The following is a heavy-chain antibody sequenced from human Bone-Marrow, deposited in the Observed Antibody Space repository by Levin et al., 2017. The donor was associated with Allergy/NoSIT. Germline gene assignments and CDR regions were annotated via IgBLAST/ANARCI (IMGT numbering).Heavy chain of an antibody. V-gene: IGHV3-13*01. CDR1: GFSFSHYD. D-gene: IGHD6-19*01. CDR3: VKGYSSGWLHFDY. CDR2: IGTAGDT. Sequence: GGSLRLSCAASGFSFSHYDMYWVRQVPGRGLEWVSAIGTAGDTFYADSVKGRFTISRENAKNSLYLQMNSLRGVDTAVYYCVKGYSSGWLHFDYWGQGNLVTVSS. J-gene: IGHJ4*02.